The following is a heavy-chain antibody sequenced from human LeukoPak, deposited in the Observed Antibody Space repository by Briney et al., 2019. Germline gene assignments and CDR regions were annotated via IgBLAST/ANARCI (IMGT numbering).Heavy chain of an antibody. CDR3: ARGLSGRPAAIEGIDY. CDR1: GASISSYY. Sequence: SETLSLTCTVSGASISSYYWSWIRQPPGKGLEWIGNIYYSGSTNYNPSLKSRVAISVDTSKSQFSLQLRSVTAADTAVYYCARGLSGRPAAIEGIDYWGQGTLVTVSS. D-gene: IGHD2-2*01. CDR2: IYYSGST. J-gene: IGHJ4*02. V-gene: IGHV4-59*01.